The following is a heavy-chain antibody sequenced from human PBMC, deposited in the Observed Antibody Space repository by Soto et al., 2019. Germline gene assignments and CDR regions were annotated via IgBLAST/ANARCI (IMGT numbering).Heavy chain of an antibody. CDR2: ISYDGTNK. CDR1: ELTLSSYD. V-gene: IGHV3-30*18. D-gene: IGHD2-15*01. J-gene: IGHJ6*02. Sequence: PGRSLRLSCAASELTLSSYDMPWVRQGPGKGLEWVAVISYDGTNKLYADSVKGRFTISRDNSKTTLYLQMNSLRVEDTAIYYCAEDRYCSGRSCCYRLCNYGSLVWGQGTMVTVSS. CDR3: AEDRYCSGRSCCYRLCNYGSLV.